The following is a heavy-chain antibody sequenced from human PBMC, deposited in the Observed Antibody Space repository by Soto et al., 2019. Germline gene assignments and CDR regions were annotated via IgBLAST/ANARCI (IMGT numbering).Heavy chain of an antibody. CDR1: GYTLTELS. Sequence: ASVKVSCKVSGYTLTELSMHWVRQAPGKGLEWMGGFDPEDAEIIYAQKFQGRVTMTEDTSTDTAYMELSSLRSEDTAVYYCAGITMIVVGEYGMQVLGQGTTVNVSS. J-gene: IGHJ6*01. CDR2: FDPEDAEI. D-gene: IGHD3-22*01. CDR3: AGITMIVVGEYGMQV. V-gene: IGHV1-24*01.